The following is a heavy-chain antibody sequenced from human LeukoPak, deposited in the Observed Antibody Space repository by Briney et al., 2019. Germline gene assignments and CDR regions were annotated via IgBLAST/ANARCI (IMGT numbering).Heavy chain of an antibody. J-gene: IGHJ4*02. CDR1: GGSFSGYY. Sequence: SETPSLTCAVYGGSFSGYYWSWIRQPPGKGLEWIGEINHSGSTNYNPSLKSRVTISVDTSKNQFSLKLSSVTAADTAVYYCVRGSEGILSLWGQGTLVTVSS. V-gene: IGHV4-34*01. CDR2: INHSGST. CDR3: VRGSEGILSL.